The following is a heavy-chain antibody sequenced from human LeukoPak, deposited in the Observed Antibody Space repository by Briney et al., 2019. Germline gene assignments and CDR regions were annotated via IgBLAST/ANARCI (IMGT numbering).Heavy chain of an antibody. D-gene: IGHD2-2*01. CDR3: ASHYVPAATNYYYYYGMDV. Sequence: GGSLRLSCAASGFTFSSYGMHWVRQAPGKGLEWVAVISYDGSNKYYADSVKGRFTISRDNSKNTLYLQMNSLRSEDTAVYYCASHYVPAATNYYYYYGMDVWGQGTTVTVSS. CDR1: GFTFSSYG. J-gene: IGHJ6*02. V-gene: IGHV3-30*03. CDR2: ISYDGSNK.